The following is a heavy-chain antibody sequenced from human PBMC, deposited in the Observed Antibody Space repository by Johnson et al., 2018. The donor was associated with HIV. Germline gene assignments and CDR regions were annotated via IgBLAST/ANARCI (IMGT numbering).Heavy chain of an antibody. CDR2: INSDGSST. CDR3: ARDPFYYDSSDAFDI. V-gene: IGHV3-74*03. Sequence: EVQLVESGGDLVQPGGSLRLSCVGSGFTFSTNWMHWVRQAPGKGLVWVSRINSDGSSTSYADSVKGRFTISRDNAKNTLYLQMDSLGAEDTAVYFCARDPFYYDSSDAFDIWGQGTMVTVSS. J-gene: IGHJ3*02. CDR1: GFTFSTNW. D-gene: IGHD3-22*01.